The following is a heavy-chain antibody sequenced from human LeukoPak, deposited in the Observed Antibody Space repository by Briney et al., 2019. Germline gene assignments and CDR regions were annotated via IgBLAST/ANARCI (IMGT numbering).Heavy chain of an antibody. Sequence: HPGGSLRLSCAASGFTFSTYAMSWVRQAPGKGLEWVSMIAVSASNTYYADSVKGRFTISRDSSKNTLYLRMNSLTADDTAVYYCATTSQFSFQHWGQGTLVTVSS. V-gene: IGHV3-23*01. CDR2: IAVSASNT. J-gene: IGHJ1*01. CDR1: GFTFSTYA. D-gene: IGHD6-6*01. CDR3: ATTSQFSFQH.